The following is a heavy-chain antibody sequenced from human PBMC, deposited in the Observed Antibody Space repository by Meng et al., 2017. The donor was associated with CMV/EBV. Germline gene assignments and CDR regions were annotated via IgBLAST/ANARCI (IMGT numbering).Heavy chain of an antibody. CDR2: IIPILGIA. V-gene: IGHV1-69*10. CDR1: GGTFSSYA. Sequence: SVKVSCKASGGTFSSYAISWVRQAPGQGLEWMGEIIPILGIANYAQKFQGRVTITADKSTSTAYMELSSLRSEDTAVYYCAMSITIFGVVTHYYYYYGMDVWGQGTTVTVSS. CDR3: AMSITIFGVVTHYYYYYGMDV. J-gene: IGHJ6*02. D-gene: IGHD3-3*01.